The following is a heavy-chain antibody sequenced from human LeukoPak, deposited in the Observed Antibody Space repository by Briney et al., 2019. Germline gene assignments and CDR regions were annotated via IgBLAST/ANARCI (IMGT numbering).Heavy chain of an antibody. J-gene: IGHJ4*02. CDR1: GFTFSSYA. Sequence: GGSLRLSGAASGFTFSSYAMSWVRQAPGKGLGWVSAISGSGGSTYYADSVKGRFTISRDNSKNTLYLQVNSLRAEDTAVYYCAKDHLIAFDYWGQGTLVTVSS. CDR2: ISGSGGST. CDR3: AKDHLIAFDY. V-gene: IGHV3-23*01.